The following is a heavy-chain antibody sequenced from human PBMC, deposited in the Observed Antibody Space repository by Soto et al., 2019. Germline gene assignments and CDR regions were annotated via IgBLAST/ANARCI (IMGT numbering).Heavy chain of an antibody. CDR2: INPSGGST. J-gene: IGHJ6*02. D-gene: IGHD2-21*02. V-gene: IGHV1-46*01. CDR1: GYTFTSYY. CDR3: ARGYCGGDCYSLRDYYYGMDV. Sequence: GASVKVSCKASGYTFTSYYMHWVRQAPGQGLEWMGIINPSGGSTSYAQKFQGRVTITADKSTSTAYMELSSLRSEDTAVYYCARGYCGGDCYSLRDYYYGMDVWGQGTTVTVSS.